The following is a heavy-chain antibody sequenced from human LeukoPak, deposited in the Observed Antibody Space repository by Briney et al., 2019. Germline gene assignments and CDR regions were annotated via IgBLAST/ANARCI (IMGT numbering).Heavy chain of an antibody. V-gene: IGHV1-18*01. CDR1: GYTFTSYG. Sequence: GASVKASCKASGYTFTSYGISWVRQAPGQGLEWMGWISAYNGNTNYAQKLQGRVTMTTDTSTSTAYMELRSLRSDDTAVYYCARDAHTLAAAGPASGYWGQGTLVTVSS. D-gene: IGHD6-13*01. CDR3: ARDAHTLAAAGPASGY. J-gene: IGHJ4*02. CDR2: ISAYNGNT.